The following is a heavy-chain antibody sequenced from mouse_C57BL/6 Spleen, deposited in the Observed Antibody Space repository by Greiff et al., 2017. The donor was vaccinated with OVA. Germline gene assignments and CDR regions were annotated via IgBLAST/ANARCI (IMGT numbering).Heavy chain of an antibody. CDR2: IRSKSNNYAT. J-gene: IGHJ3*01. Sequence: EVQLVESGGGLVQPKGSLKLSCAASGFSFNTYAMNWVRQAPGKGLEWVARIRSKSNNYATYYADSVKDRFTISRDDSESMLYLQMNNLKTEDTAMYYCVRPANVSWFAYWGQGTLVTVSA. V-gene: IGHV10-1*01. D-gene: IGHD4-1*01. CDR3: VRPANVSWFAY. CDR1: GFSFNTYA.